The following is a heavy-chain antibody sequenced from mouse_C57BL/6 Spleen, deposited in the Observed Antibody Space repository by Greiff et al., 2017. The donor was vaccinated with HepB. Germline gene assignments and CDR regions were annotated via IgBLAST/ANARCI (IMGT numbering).Heavy chain of an antibody. CDR3: GSPTRLPLYWYFDG. CDR2: IYPGSGST. J-gene: IGHJ1*03. V-gene: IGHV1-55*01. D-gene: IGHD2-4*01. CDR1: GYTFTSYW. Sequence: QVQLQQPGAELVKPGASVKMSCKASGYTFTSYWITWVKQRPGQGLEWIGDIYPGSGSTNYNEKFKSKATLTVDTSSSTAYMQLSSLTSEDAAVYYCGSPTRLPLYWYFDGWGTGTTVTVSS.